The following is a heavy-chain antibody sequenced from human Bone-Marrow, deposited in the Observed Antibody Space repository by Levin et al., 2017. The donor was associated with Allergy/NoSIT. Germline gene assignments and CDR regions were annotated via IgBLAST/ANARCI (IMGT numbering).Heavy chain of an antibody. J-gene: IGHJ4*02. CDR3: ARVAVAGCFYFDH. CDR2: IYHDGST. CDR1: GASISSSSW. Sequence: GSLRLSCAVSGASISSSSWWSWVRQPPGKGLEWIGEIYHDGSTHYNPSLKSRVSISVDKSKNHFSLNVSSVTAADTALYFCARVAVAGCFYFDHWGQGTLVSVSS. D-gene: IGHD6-19*01. V-gene: IGHV4-4*01.